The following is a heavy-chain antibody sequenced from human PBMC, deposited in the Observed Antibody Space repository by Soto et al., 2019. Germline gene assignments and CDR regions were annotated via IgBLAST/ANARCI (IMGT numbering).Heavy chain of an antibody. CDR1: GFSFSTYA. CDR3: ARASTLVARAFDY. J-gene: IGHJ4*02. D-gene: IGHD2-8*02. V-gene: IGHV3-23*01. CDR2: ISGSGGGT. Sequence: EVQLLESGGGLVQPGGSLRLSCAASGFSFSTYAMTWVRQAPGKGLEWVSAISGSGGGTYYADSVRGRFTISRDNTKNSLYLEMSSLRAEDTAVYHCARASTLVARAFDYWGQGTLVTVSS.